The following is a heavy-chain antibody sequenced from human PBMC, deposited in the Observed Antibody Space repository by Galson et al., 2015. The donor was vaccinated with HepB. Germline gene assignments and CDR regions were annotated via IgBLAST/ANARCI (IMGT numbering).Heavy chain of an antibody. Sequence: SVKVSCKASGYTFTSYYMHWVRQAPGQGLGWMGIINPSGGSTGYAQKFQGRVTMTRDTSTSTVYMELSSLRSEDTAVYYCASDGGKTIVGAMDIWGQGTMVTVSS. CDR1: GYTFTSYY. V-gene: IGHV1-46*01. CDR3: ASDGGKTIVGAMDI. CDR2: INPSGGST. D-gene: IGHD1-26*01. J-gene: IGHJ3*02.